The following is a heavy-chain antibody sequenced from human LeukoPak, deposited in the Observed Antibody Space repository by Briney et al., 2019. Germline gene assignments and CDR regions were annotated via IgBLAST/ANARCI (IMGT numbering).Heavy chain of an antibody. CDR1: GFTFDDYA. Sequence: GGSLRLSCAASGFTFDDYAMHWVRQAPGKGLEWVSGISWNSGSIGYADSVKGRFTISRDNAKNSLYLQMNSLRAEDTALYYCAKGRNVDIVAPPDYWGQGTLVTVSS. CDR2: ISWNSGSI. J-gene: IGHJ4*02. V-gene: IGHV3-9*01. CDR3: AKGRNVDIVAPPDY. D-gene: IGHD5-12*01.